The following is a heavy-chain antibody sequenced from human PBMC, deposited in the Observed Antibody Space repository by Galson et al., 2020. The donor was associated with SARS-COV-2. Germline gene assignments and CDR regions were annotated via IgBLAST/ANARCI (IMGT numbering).Heavy chain of an antibody. J-gene: IGHJ4*02. CDR2: ISYDGSNK. CDR1: GFTFSSYA. Sequence: GESLKISCAASGFTFSSYAMHWVRQAPGKGLEWVAVISYDGSNKYYADSVKGRFTISRDNSKNTLYLQMNSLRAEDTAVYYCARGPVYGGNSLFYDYFDYWGQGTLVTVSS. V-gene: IGHV3-30-3*01. D-gene: IGHD2-21*02. CDR3: ARGPVYGGNSLFYDYFDY.